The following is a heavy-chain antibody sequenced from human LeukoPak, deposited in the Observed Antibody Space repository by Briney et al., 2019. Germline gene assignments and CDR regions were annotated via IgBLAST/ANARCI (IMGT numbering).Heavy chain of an antibody. J-gene: IGHJ4*02. CDR2: IRNKAYGGTA. V-gene: IGHV3-49*03. D-gene: IGHD4-23*01. CDR3: TRDRGGGWYFFDF. Sequence: GRSLRLSCTASGFTFGDYAMTWFRQAPGKGLEWVGFIRNKAYGGTAEYAASVKGRFTISGDDSKTIAYLQMNSLKTEDTAVYYCTRDRGGGWYFFDFWGQGTLVTVSS. CDR1: GFTFGDYA.